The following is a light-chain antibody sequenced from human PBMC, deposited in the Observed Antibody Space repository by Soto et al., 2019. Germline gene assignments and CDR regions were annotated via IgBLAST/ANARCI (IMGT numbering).Light chain of an antibody. CDR1: QSISSW. J-gene: IGKJ4*01. CDR3: QQYDSYSPVT. CDR2: DAS. Sequence: DIQMTQSPSTLSASVGDRVTITCRASQSISSWLAWYQQKPGKVPKLLIYDASSLESGVPSRFSGSGSGTEFTLTINSLQPDDFATYYVQQYDSYSPVTFGGGTKVEIK. V-gene: IGKV1-5*01.